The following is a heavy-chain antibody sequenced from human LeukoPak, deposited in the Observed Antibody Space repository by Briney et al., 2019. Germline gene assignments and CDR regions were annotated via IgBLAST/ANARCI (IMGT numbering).Heavy chain of an antibody. J-gene: IGHJ3*02. CDR2: ISDSGGIT. CDR1: GFTFSSYW. D-gene: IGHD2-8*01. V-gene: IGHV3-23*01. CDR3: AQDVSPLIGAFYI. Sequence: GGSLRLSCGASGFTFSSYWMFWVRQAPGKGLEWVSVISDSGGITHYADSVKGRFTISRDNSKNTLYMQMNSLRAEDTAVYYCAQDVSPLIGAFYIWGQGTMVTVSS.